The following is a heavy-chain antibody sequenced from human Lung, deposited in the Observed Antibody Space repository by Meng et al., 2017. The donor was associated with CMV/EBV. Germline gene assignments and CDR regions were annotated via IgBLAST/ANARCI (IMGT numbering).Heavy chain of an antibody. CDR2: IWYDGSNK. CDR3: AKDHLITIYWGGMDV. J-gene: IGHJ6*02. CDR1: GFTFSSYG. V-gene: IGHV3-33*06. D-gene: IGHD3-3*01. Sequence: SLKISXAASGFTFSSYGMHWVRQAPGKGLEWVAVIWYDGSNKYYADSVKGRFTISRDNSKNTLYLQMNSLRAEDTAVYYCAKDHLITIYWGGMDVWGQGTTVXVSS.